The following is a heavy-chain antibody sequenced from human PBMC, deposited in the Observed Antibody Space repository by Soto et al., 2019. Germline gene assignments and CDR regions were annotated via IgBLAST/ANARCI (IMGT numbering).Heavy chain of an antibody. CDR2: ISGSGGST. V-gene: IGHV3-23*01. J-gene: IGHJ4*02. CDR1: GFTFSSYA. Sequence: PGGSLRLSCAASGFTFSSYAMSWVRQAPGKGLEWVSAISGSGGSTYYADSVKGRFTISRDNSKNTLYLQMNSLRAEDTAVYYCAKSPRAYCGGDCYPTSRYYFDYWGQGTLVTVSS. D-gene: IGHD2-21*02. CDR3: AKSPRAYCGGDCYPTSRYYFDY.